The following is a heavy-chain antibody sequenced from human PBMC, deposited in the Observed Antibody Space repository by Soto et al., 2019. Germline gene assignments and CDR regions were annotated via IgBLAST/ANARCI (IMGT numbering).Heavy chain of an antibody. Sequence: EVQLVESGGGLVQPGGSLRLSCAASGFSFSYHAMSWVRQAPGKGLEWVSLISGSAASTYYADSVKGRFTISRDNSGNRLYLQMNSLRADDTAAYYCAKYKPSWSQGMDVWGQGTTVTVSS. CDR2: ISGSAAST. CDR1: GFSFSYHA. V-gene: IGHV3-23*04. J-gene: IGHJ6*02. CDR3: AKYKPSWSQGMDV. D-gene: IGHD6-13*01.